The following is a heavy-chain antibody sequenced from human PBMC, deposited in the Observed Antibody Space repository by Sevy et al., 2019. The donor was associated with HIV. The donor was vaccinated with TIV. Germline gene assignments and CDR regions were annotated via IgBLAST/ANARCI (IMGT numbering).Heavy chain of an antibody. J-gene: IGHJ4*02. CDR2: IWYDGSNK. CDR3: AKIRGRYYGSESLLDY. D-gene: IGHD3-10*01. Sequence: GGSLRLSCAASGFTFSSYGMHWVRQAPGKGLEWVAVIWYDGSNKYYTDSVKGRFTISRDNFKNTLYLQMNSLGAEDTAVYYCAKIRGRYYGSESLLDYWGQGTLVTVSS. CDR1: GFTFSSYG. V-gene: IGHV3-33*06.